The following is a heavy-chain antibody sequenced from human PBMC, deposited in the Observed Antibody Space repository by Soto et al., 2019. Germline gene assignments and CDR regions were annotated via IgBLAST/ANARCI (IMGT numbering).Heavy chain of an antibody. Sequence: QVHLQQWGAGLLKPSETLSLTCAVYGGSFGGYYCSWIRQPPGKGLEWIGEINHSGSTNYNPSLKSRVIISVDTSKNQFSLKLSSVTAADRAVYYCARVPTGPMTIFGVLMTYYFDYWGQGTLVTVPS. J-gene: IGHJ4*02. V-gene: IGHV4-34*01. CDR3: ARVPTGPMTIFGVLMTYYFDY. CDR2: INHSGST. CDR1: GGSFGGYY. D-gene: IGHD3-3*01.